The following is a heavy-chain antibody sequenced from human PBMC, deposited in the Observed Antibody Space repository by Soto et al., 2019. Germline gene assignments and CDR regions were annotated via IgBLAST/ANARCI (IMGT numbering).Heavy chain of an antibody. V-gene: IGHV4-34*01. CDR2: INHSGSA. CDR1: GGSFGGYY. J-gene: IGHJ6*02. Sequence: TGTLSLTCAVYGGSFGGYYRTWIRQPPGKGLEWIGEINHSGSANYNPSLKSRVTISVDTSKNQFSLKLSSVTAADTAVYYSAGAPLFQLYYYHCDVIAFWGQGTSVTVSS. D-gene: IGHD3-10*01. CDR3: AGAPLFQLYYYHCDVIAF.